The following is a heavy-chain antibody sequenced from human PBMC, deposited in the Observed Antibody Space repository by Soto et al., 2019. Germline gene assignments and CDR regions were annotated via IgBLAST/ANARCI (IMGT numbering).Heavy chain of an antibody. J-gene: IGHJ5*02. D-gene: IGHD6-6*01. Sequence: SETLSLTCAVSGGSISSSKWWSWVRQPPGKGLEWIGEIYHSGSTNYNPSLKSRVTISVDKSKNQFSLKLSSVTAADTAVYYCARVRRGPGIAARPVDPWGQGTLVTVSS. CDR2: IYHSGST. CDR1: GGSISSSKW. CDR3: ARVRRGPGIAARPVDP. V-gene: IGHV4-4*02.